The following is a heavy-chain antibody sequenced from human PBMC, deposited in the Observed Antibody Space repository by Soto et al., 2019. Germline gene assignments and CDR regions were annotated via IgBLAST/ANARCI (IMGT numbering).Heavy chain of an antibody. CDR1: GFTFSSYG. CDR3: ARDTSSGYYYDWFDP. D-gene: IGHD3-22*01. Sequence: QVQLVESGGGVVQPGRSLRLSCAASGFTFSSYGMHWVRQAPGKGLEWVAVIWYDGSNKYYADSVKGRFTIARANSKNTLYLQMNSLRAEDTAVYYCARDTSSGYYYDWFDPWGQGTLVTVSS. V-gene: IGHV3-33*01. CDR2: IWYDGSNK. J-gene: IGHJ5*02.